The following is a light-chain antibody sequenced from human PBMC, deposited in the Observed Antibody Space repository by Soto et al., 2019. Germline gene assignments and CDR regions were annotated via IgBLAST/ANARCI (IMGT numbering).Light chain of an antibody. Sequence: QAVVTQTPSASGTPGQRVTFSCSGGSTNIGGNYVSWFQQLPGMAPKLLIYYNNQRPSGVPDRFSGSRSGTSASLAIVGLRSEDEAVYYCAAWDASLSACVFGNGTKLTVL. J-gene: IGLJ1*01. V-gene: IGLV1-47*02. CDR2: YNN. CDR3: AAWDASLSACV. CDR1: STNIGGNY.